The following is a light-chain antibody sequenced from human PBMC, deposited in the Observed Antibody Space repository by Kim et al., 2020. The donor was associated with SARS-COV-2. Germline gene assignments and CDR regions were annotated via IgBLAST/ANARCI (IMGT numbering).Light chain of an antibody. Sequence: GDRVTITCWASQSISTWVAWYQQKPGKAPTLLIYKASTLEEGVPSRFSGSGSGTDFTLTISSLQPGDFATYYCQQYTSYPLTFGGGTKVDIK. J-gene: IGKJ4*01. V-gene: IGKV1-5*03. CDR3: QQYTSYPLT. CDR2: KAS. CDR1: QSISTW.